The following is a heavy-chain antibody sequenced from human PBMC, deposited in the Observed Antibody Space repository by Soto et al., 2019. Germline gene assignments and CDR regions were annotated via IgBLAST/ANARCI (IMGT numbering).Heavy chain of an antibody. J-gene: IGHJ4*02. CDR3: AKDLRPDGRYDLDS. CDR1: GFSFRIYA. Sequence: EVQLLESGGGLAQPGGSLRLSCAASGFSFRIYAMNWVRQAPGKGLEWVSVMIGDGTSWDYADSVRGRFTLSRDNSKNTLYLQMNNLSTEDTAIYYCAKDLRPDGRYDLDSWGQGTLVIVSS. CDR2: MIGDGTSW. V-gene: IGHV3-23*01. D-gene: IGHD1-26*01.